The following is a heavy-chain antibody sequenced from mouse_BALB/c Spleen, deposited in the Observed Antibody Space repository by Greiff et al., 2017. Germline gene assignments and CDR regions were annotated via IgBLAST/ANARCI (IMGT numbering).Heavy chain of an antibody. J-gene: IGHJ3*01. CDR1: GYTFTSYW. Sequence: VQLQQPGAELVKPGASVKLSCKASGYTFTSYWMHWVKQRPGQGLEWIGEINPSNGRTNYNEKFKSKATLTVDKSSSTAYMQLSSLTSEDSAVYYCALITRGFAYWGQGTLVTVSA. CDR3: ALITRGFAY. D-gene: IGHD1-1*01. V-gene: IGHV1S81*02. CDR2: INPSNGRT.